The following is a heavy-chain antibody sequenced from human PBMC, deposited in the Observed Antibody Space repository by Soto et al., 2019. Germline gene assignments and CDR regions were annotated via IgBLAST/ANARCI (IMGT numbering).Heavy chain of an antibody. CDR3: ARDQSSSWYFYGMDV. Sequence: ASVKVSCKASGYTFTGYYMHWVRQAHGQGLEWMGWINPNSGGTNYAQKFQGWVTMTRDTSISTAYMELSRLRSDDTAVYYCARDQSSSWYFYGMDVWGQGTTVTVSS. CDR2: INPNSGGT. CDR1: GYTFTGYY. V-gene: IGHV1-2*04. J-gene: IGHJ6*02. D-gene: IGHD6-13*01.